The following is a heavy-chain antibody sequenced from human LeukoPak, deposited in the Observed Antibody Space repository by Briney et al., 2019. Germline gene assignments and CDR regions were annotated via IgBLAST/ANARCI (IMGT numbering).Heavy chain of an antibody. V-gene: IGHV1-18*01. CDR1: GCTFTSYG. J-gene: IGHJ4*02. Sequence: GASVKVSCKASGCTFTSYGISWVRQAPGQGLEWMGWISAYNGNTNYAQKLQGRVTITTDESTSTAYMELSSLRSEDTAVYYCARDKGYCGGDCYINYFDYWGQGTLVTVSS. D-gene: IGHD2-21*01. CDR2: ISAYNGNT. CDR3: ARDKGYCGGDCYINYFDY.